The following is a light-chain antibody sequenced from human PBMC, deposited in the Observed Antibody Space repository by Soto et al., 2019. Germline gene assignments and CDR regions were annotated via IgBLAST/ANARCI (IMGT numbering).Light chain of an antibody. J-gene: IGKJ1*01. V-gene: IGKV1-27*01. CDR1: QGISNY. CDR3: QKYNSAPST. Sequence: DIQMTQSPSSLSASVGDRVTITCRASQGISNYLAWYQQKPGKVPKLLIYAASTLQSGVPSRLSGSGSGTDCTLTISSLQPEDVATYYCQKYNSAPSTFGQGTKVEIK. CDR2: AAS.